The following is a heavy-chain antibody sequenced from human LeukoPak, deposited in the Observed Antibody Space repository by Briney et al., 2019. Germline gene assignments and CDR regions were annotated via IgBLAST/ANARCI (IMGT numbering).Heavy chain of an antibody. CDR1: GYTFTGYY. D-gene: IGHD2-2*01. J-gene: IGHJ6*02. Sequence: ASVKVSCKASGYTFTGYYMHWVRQAPGQGLEWMGWINPNSGGTNYAQKFQGRVTMTRDTSISTAYMELSRLRSDDTAVYYCVRGVTYQLPVYYYGMDVWGQGTTVTVSS. CDR3: VRGVTYQLPVYYYGMDV. V-gene: IGHV1-2*02. CDR2: INPNSGGT.